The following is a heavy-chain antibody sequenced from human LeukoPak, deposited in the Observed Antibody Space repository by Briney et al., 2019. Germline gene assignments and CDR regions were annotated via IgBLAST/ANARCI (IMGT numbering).Heavy chain of an antibody. CDR2: IYYSGST. D-gene: IGHD1-26*01. J-gene: IGHJ3*02. CDR3: ARYIVGTAGNAFDI. Sequence: PSETLSLTCTVSGGSISSGDSYWSWIRQPPGKGLEWIGYIYYSGSTYYNPSLKSRVSISVDTSKNEFSLKLSSVTAADTAVYYCARYIVGTAGNAFDIWGQGTMVTVSS. CDR1: GGSISSGDSY. V-gene: IGHV4-30-4*08.